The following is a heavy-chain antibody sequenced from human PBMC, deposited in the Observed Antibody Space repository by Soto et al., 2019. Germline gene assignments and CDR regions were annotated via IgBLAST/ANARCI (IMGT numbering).Heavy chain of an antibody. D-gene: IGHD4-4*01. Sequence: GGSLRLSCTTSGFSFRNYAMHWVRQAPGKGLEWVAVIWYDGSKKYYADSVTGRFTASRDNSKNMMFLQMNSLRAEDTAVYYCARDPYSDNDVFFDYWGQGS. CDR1: GFSFRNYA. CDR3: ARDPYSDNDVFFDY. V-gene: IGHV3-33*01. J-gene: IGHJ4*02. CDR2: IWYDGSKK.